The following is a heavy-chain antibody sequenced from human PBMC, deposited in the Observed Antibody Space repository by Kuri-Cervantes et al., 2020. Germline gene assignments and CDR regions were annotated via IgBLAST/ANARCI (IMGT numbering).Heavy chain of an antibody. CDR2: IYYSGST. Sequence: SETLSPTCTVSGGSISSGGYYWSWIRQHPGKGLEWIGYIYYSGSTYYNPSLKSRVTISVDTSKNQFSLKLSSVTAADTAVYYCARWVVPAAFDYWGQGTLVTVSS. V-gene: IGHV4-31*03. CDR3: ARWVVPAAFDY. D-gene: IGHD2-2*01. CDR1: GGSISSGGYY. J-gene: IGHJ4*02.